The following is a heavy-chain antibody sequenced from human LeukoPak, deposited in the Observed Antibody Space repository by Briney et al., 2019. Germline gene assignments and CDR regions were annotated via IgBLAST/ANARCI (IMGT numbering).Heavy chain of an antibody. CDR2: IYWDDDK. V-gene: IGHV2-5*02. J-gene: IGHJ5*02. Sequence: SGPTLVNPTQTLTLTCTFSGFSLSTSGVGVGWIRQPPGKALEWLALIYWDDDKRYSPSLKSRITITNDNSKKQVVLKMTNMEPVDTATYYCAHLAHSSWYPWFDPWGQGTLVTVSS. CDR1: GFSLSTSGVG. CDR3: AHLAHSSWYPWFDP. D-gene: IGHD6-13*01.